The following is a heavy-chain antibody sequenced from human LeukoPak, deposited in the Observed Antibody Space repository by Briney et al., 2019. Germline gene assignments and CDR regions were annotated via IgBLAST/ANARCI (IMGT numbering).Heavy chain of an antibody. CDR3: AKYYGSGSGNNWFDP. Sequence: GGSLRLSCSASGFSFSSYEMNWVRQAPGKGLEWVSAISGSGGSTYYADSVKGRFTISRDNSKNTLYLQMNSLRAEDTAVYYCAKYYGSGSGNNWFDPWGQGTLVTVSS. J-gene: IGHJ5*02. CDR1: GFSFSSYE. D-gene: IGHD3-10*01. V-gene: IGHV3-23*01. CDR2: ISGSGGST.